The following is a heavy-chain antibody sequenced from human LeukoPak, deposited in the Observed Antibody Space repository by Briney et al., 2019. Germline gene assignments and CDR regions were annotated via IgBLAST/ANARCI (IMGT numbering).Heavy chain of an antibody. CDR2: ISYDGSNK. CDR3: AKDEGDIVVVPAAKGYYGMDV. CDR1: GFTFSSYG. J-gene: IGHJ6*04. D-gene: IGHD2-2*01. V-gene: IGHV3-30*18. Sequence: GRSLRLSCAASGFTFSSYGMHWVRQAPGKGLEWVAVISYDGSNKYYADSVKGRFTISRDNSKNTLYLQMNSLRAEDTAVYYCAKDEGDIVVVPAAKGYYGMDVWGKGTTVTVSS.